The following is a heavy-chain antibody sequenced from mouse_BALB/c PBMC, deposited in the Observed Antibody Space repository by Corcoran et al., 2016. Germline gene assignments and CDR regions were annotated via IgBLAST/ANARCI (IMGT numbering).Heavy chain of an antibody. J-gene: IGHJ1*01. Sequence: EIQLQQTGPELVKPGASVKISCKASGYSFTDYIMLWVKQSHGKSLEWIGNINPYYGSTSYNLKFKGKATLTVDKSSSTAYMQLNSLTSEDSAVYYCARRDGNFWYVEVWGAGTTVTVSS. CDR1: GYSFTDYI. CDR2: INPYYGST. V-gene: IGHV1-39*01. D-gene: IGHD2-1*01. CDR3: ARRDGNFWYVEV.